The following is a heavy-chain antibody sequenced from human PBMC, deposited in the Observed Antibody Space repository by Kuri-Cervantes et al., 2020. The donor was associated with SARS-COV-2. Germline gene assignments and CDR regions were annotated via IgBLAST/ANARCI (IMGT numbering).Heavy chain of an antibody. Sequence: SETLSLTCAVSGVSVSHGTYSWTWIRQPAGKGLEWIGHIYTSGSTRYNPSLKSRVSISVDTSKNQLSLKLSSVTAADTAVYYCARDPRAVAGFDSWGQGTLVTVSS. V-gene: IGHV4-61*09. CDR2: IYTSGST. CDR3: ARDPRAVAGFDS. D-gene: IGHD6-13*01. J-gene: IGHJ4*02. CDR1: GVSVSHGTYS.